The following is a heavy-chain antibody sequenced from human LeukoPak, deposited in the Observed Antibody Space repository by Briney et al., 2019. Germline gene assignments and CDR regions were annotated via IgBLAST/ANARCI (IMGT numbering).Heavy chain of an antibody. V-gene: IGHV3-48*03. CDR3: ARGKTTYYYYGMDV. CDR1: GFTFSNSA. CDR2: ISSSGSTI. J-gene: IGHJ6*02. D-gene: IGHD4-17*01. Sequence: GGSLRLSCAASGFTFSNSAMTWVRQAPGKGLEWVSYISSSGSTIYYADSVKGRFTISRDNAKNSLYLQMNSLRAEDTAVYYCARGKTTYYYYGMDVWGQGTTVTVSS.